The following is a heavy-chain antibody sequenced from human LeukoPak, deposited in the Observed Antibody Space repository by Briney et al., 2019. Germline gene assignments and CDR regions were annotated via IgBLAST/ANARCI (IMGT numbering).Heavy chain of an antibody. Sequence: PSETLSLTCTVSGDSISSGDYYWSWIRQPAGKGLEWIGRISSSGSTNYNPSLKSRVTISVDTSKNQFSLKLSSVTAADTAVYFCAIGPYSYDSSGAFDIWGQGTMVTVSS. D-gene: IGHD3-22*01. V-gene: IGHV4-61*02. CDR1: GDSISSGDYY. CDR3: AIGPYSYDSSGAFDI. CDR2: ISSSGST. J-gene: IGHJ3*02.